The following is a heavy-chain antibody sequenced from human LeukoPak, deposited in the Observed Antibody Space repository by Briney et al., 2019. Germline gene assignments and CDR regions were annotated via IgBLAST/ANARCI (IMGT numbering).Heavy chain of an antibody. Sequence: GASVKVSCKASGGTFSSYAISWVRQAPGQGLEWMGWISAYNGNTNYAQKLQGRATMTTDTSTSTAYMELRSLRSDDTAVYYCARDTWGYDYWGQGTLVTVSS. CDR1: GGTFSSYA. V-gene: IGHV1-18*01. D-gene: IGHD7-27*01. J-gene: IGHJ4*02. CDR2: ISAYNGNT. CDR3: ARDTWGYDY.